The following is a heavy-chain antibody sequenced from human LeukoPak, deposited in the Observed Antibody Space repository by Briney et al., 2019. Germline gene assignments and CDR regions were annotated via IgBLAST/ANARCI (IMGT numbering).Heavy chain of an antibody. V-gene: IGHV4-39*01. CDR2: IYYSGST. Sequence: SETLSLTCTVSGGSISSYYWGWIRQPPGKGLEWIGSIYYSGSTYYNPSLKSRVTISVDTSKNQFSLKLSSVTAADTAVYYCASGYIQAYYFDYWGQGTLVTVSS. CDR1: GGSISSYY. D-gene: IGHD6-13*01. CDR3: ASGYIQAYYFDY. J-gene: IGHJ4*02.